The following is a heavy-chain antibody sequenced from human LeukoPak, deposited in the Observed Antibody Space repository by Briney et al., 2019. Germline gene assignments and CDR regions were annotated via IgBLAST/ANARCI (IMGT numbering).Heavy chain of an antibody. CDR2: IYYSGST. J-gene: IGHJ4*02. Sequence: SETLSLSSAVSGGSISLYYRICRRQPPGKGLEWIGYIYYSGSTIYNASLKSRVTISTDTSKNHFSLKLNSVTAADTAVYYCARLAVADTTMRPYSTRWGQGPLVTVSS. CDR3: ARLAVADTTMRPYSTR. V-gene: IGHV4-59*01. CDR1: GGSISLYY. D-gene: IGHD6-13*01.